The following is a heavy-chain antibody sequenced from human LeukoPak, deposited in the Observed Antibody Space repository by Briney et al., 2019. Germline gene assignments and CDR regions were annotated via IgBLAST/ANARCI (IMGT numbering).Heavy chain of an antibody. CDR1: GFTVSSNF. CDR3: ARGGDSLHY. J-gene: IGHJ4*02. Sequence: HTGGSLRLSCAASGFTVSSNFMTWVRQAPGKGLEWVSVIYSGGSTYYADSVKDRFTISRDNSKNMLYLQVNSPRAEDTAVYYCARGGDSLHYWGQGTLVTVSS. V-gene: IGHV3-66*01. D-gene: IGHD3-10*01. CDR2: IYSGGST.